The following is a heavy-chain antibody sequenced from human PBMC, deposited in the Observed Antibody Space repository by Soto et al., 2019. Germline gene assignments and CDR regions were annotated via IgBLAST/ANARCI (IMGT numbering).Heavy chain of an antibody. CDR1: GGSISSNNW. CDR3: ARVGDYDSSGYSYYYGMDV. D-gene: IGHD3-22*01. CDR2: IYHRGST. J-gene: IGHJ6*02. V-gene: IGHV4-4*02. Sequence: PSETLSLTCAVSGGSISSNNWWSWVRQSPGKGLEWIGKIYHRGSTDYNSSLKSRVTISVDKSKNHFSPKLSPVTAADTAVYYCARVGDYDSSGYSYYYGMDVWGQGTTVTVSS.